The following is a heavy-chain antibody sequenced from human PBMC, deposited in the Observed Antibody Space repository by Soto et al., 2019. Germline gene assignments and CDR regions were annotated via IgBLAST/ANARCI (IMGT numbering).Heavy chain of an antibody. Sequence: VQLVESGGGLVQPGGSLGLSCAASGFTFSSYWMSWVRLAPGKGLEWVAHIKQSGSDRYYVDSVGGRFTISRDNAKNSLYLQMNSLRVEDTAMYYCASVKSWAVSPWGQGTLVTVSS. CDR3: ASVKSWAVSP. J-gene: IGHJ5*02. V-gene: IGHV3-7*01. CDR2: IKQSGSDR. CDR1: GFTFSSYW. D-gene: IGHD3-10*01.